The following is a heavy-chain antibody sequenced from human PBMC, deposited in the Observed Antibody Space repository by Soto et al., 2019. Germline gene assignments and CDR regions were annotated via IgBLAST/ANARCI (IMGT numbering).Heavy chain of an antibody. D-gene: IGHD3-3*01. CDR3: ARFDLEWSQSDYYYGMDV. CDR2: IIPIFGTA. Sequence: SLKVSCKASGGTFSSYAISWGRQAPGQGLEWMGGIIPIFGTANYAQKFQGRATITADESTSTAYMELSSLRSEDTAVYYCARFDLEWSQSDYYYGMDVWGQGTTVTVSS. CDR1: GGTFSSYA. V-gene: IGHV1-69*13. J-gene: IGHJ6*02.